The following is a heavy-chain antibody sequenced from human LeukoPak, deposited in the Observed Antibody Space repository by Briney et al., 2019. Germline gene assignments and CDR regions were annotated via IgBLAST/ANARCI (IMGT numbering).Heavy chain of an antibody. CDR1: GFTVSSNY. Sequence: GGSPRLSCAASGFTVSSNYMSWVRQAPGKGLEWVSGISWNSGSIGYADSVEGRFTISRDNAKNSLYLQMNSLRAEDTALYYCAKAGTGANQNWFDPWGQGTLVTVSS. CDR2: ISWNSGSI. CDR3: AKAGTGANQNWFDP. J-gene: IGHJ5*02. V-gene: IGHV3-9*01. D-gene: IGHD1-1*01.